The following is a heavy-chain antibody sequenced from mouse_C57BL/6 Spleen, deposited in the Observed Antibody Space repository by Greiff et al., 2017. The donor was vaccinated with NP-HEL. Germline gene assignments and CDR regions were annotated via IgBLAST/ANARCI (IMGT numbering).Heavy chain of an antibody. CDR1: GYTFTSYW. J-gene: IGHJ1*03. CDR3: TRCETGTGWYFDV. V-gene: IGHV1-5*01. Sequence: EVQLQQSGTVLARPGASVKMSCKTSGYTFTSYWMHWVKQRPGQGLEWIGAIYPGNSDTSYNQKFTGKAKLTAVTSASTAYMELSRLTNEDSAVYYCTRCETGTGWYFDVWGTGTTVTVSS. CDR2: IYPGNSDT. D-gene: IGHD4-1*01.